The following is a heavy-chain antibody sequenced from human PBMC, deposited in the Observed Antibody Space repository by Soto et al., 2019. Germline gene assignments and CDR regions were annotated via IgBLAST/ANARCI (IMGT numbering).Heavy chain of an antibody. D-gene: IGHD2-8*02. V-gene: IGHV4-39*02. CDR1: GGSIRSSSYY. Sequence: ETLSLTCTVSGGSIRSSSYYWGWIRQPPGKGLEWIGSIFYSGSTYYNPSLKSRVTISVDTSKNQFSLKLTSVTAADTAVYYCARDKITGLFDYWGQGTLVTVS. CDR3: ARDKITGLFDY. CDR2: IFYSGST. J-gene: IGHJ4*02.